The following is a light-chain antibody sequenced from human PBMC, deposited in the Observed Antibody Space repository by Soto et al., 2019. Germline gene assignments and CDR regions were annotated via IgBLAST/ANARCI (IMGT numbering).Light chain of an antibody. CDR3: QQYGSSPWA. V-gene: IGKV3-20*01. Sequence: EILLTQSPFTLSLLPGERATLSCRASHSISSGYLAWYQQKPGQAPRLLIYAASTRATGIPDRFSGRGSGTDFTLTISRLEPEDFAVYYCQQYGSSPWAFGPGTKVDIK. CDR1: HSISSGY. J-gene: IGKJ1*01. CDR2: AAS.